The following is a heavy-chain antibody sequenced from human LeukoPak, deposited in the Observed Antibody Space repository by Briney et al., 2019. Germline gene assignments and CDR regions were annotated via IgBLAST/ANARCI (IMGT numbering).Heavy chain of an antibody. D-gene: IGHD3-3*01. CDR2: ISGGGGST. CDR3: AKEPKSIRFGDAFDI. CDR1: GFTFSSYA. Sequence: GGSLRLSCAASGFTFSSYAMSSVRQAPGKGLEWLSAISGGGGSTYYADSVTGRLTISTNNSKNRMYLQMIRLRAEDTAVYYCAKEPKSIRFGDAFDIWGQGTMVTVSS. J-gene: IGHJ3*02. V-gene: IGHV3-23*01.